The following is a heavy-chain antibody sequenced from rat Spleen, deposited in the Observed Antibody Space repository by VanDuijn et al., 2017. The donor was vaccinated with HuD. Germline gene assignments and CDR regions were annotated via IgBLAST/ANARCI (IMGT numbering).Heavy chain of an antibody. CDR1: GFTFSNYY. CDR2: ISYDGGST. V-gene: IGHV5-25*01. CDR3: ARPGEGGDYFDY. Sequence: EVQLVESGGGLVQPGRSMKLSCAALGFTFSNYYMAWIRQAPTKGLEWVASISYDGGSTYYRDSVKGRFTISRDNAKSTLYLQMDSLRSEDTATYYCARPGEGGDYFDYWGQGVMVTVSS. J-gene: IGHJ2*01.